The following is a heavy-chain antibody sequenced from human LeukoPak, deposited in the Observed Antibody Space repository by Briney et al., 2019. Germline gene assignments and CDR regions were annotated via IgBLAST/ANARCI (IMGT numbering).Heavy chain of an antibody. CDR2: ISSSGSTI. CDR1: GFTFSSYE. J-gene: IGHJ4*02. CDR3: ARGVPGIAVAAAGTYYFDY. D-gene: IGHD6-19*01. Sequence: GGSLRLSCAASGFTFSSYEMNWVRQAPGKGLEWVSYISSSGSTIYYADSVKGRFTISRDNAKNSLYLQMNSLRAEDTAVYYCARGVPGIAVAAAGTYYFDYWGQGTLVTVPS. V-gene: IGHV3-48*03.